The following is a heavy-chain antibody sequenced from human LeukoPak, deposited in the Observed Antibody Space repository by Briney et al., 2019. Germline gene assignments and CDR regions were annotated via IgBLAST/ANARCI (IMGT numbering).Heavy chain of an antibody. Sequence: SETLSLTCAVYGGSFSGYYWSWIRQPPGKGLEWIGTIYYNGDTYYNPSLKSRVTLSVDTSKNQLSLKLNSMTAADAAVYYCASPREMATIYDAFDVWGQGTRVTVSS. CDR2: IYYNGDT. CDR3: ASPREMATIYDAFDV. J-gene: IGHJ3*01. V-gene: IGHV4-34*01. D-gene: IGHD5-24*01. CDR1: GGSFSGYY.